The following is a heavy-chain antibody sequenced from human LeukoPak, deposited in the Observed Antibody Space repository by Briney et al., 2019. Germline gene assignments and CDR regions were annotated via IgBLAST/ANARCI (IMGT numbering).Heavy chain of an antibody. CDR1: DDSFSTHY. D-gene: IGHD4-17*01. V-gene: IGHV4-59*11. Sequence: SETLSLTCSVSDDSFSTHYWTWIRQPPGKGLEWIGYISSIGSTNYHPSLKNRVTITLDTSKKQFSLKMSSVTAADTAVYNCARDPTTVTEGFDVWGQGTMVTVSS. J-gene: IGHJ3*01. CDR3: ARDPTTVTEGFDV. CDR2: ISSIGST.